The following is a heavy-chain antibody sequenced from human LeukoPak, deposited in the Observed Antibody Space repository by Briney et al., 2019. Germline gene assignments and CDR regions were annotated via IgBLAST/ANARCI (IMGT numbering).Heavy chain of an antibody. CDR1: GFTFNSYS. V-gene: IGHV3-48*04. Sequence: GGSLRLSCAASGFTFNSYSMNWVRQAPGKGLEWVSYISSSGSTIYYADSVKGRFTISRDNAKNSLYLQMNSLRAEDTAVYYCAREPGSKTVTMSPGPLVDYWGQGTLVTVSS. CDR2: ISSSGSTI. D-gene: IGHD4-17*01. J-gene: IGHJ4*02. CDR3: AREPGSKTVTMSPGPLVDY.